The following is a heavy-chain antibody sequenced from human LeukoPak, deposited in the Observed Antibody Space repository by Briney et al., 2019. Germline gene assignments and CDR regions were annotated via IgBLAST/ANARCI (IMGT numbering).Heavy chain of an antibody. Sequence: SETLSLTCTVSGGSISSYYWSWIRQPPGKGLEWIGYIYYSGSTNYNPSLKSRVTISVDTSKNQFSLKLSSVTAADTAVYYCARDLRIVGATTALDYWGQGTLVTVSS. CDR3: ARDLRIVGATTALDY. CDR2: IYYSGST. CDR1: GGSISSYY. J-gene: IGHJ4*02. V-gene: IGHV4-59*01. D-gene: IGHD1-26*01.